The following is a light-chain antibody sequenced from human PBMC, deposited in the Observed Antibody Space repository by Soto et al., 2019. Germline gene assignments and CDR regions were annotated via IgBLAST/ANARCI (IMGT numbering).Light chain of an antibody. J-gene: IGLJ1*01. Sequence: QSVLTQPPSVSAAPGQKVTISCSGSSSNIGNSYVSWYRQLPGTAPKLLIYETDKRTTGTPERFSGSKSGTSATLGITGLQTGDEADYYCSSYVSSRTYVFGTGTKLTVL. CDR2: ETD. V-gene: IGLV1-51*01. CDR3: SSYVSSRTYV. CDR1: SSNIGNSY.